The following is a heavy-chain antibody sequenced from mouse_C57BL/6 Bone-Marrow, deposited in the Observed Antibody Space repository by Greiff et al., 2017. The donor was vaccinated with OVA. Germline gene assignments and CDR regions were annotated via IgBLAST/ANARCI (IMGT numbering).Heavy chain of an antibody. CDR2: IYPGDGDT. V-gene: IGHV1-82*01. CDR3: ARSEYYGSRSAWFAY. CDR1: GYAFSSSW. J-gene: IGHJ3*01. D-gene: IGHD1-1*01. Sequence: QVQLQQSGPELVKPGASVKISCKASGYAFSSSWMNWVKQRPGKGLEWIGRIYPGDGDTNYNGKFKGKATLTADKSSSTAYMQLSSLTSEDSAVYFCARSEYYGSRSAWFAYWGQGTLVTVSA.